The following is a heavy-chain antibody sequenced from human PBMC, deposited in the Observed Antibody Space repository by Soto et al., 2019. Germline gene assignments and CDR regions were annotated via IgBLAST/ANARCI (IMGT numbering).Heavy chain of an antibody. Sequence: ASVKVSCKASGGTFSSYAISWVRQAPGQGLEWMGGIIPIFGTANYAQKFQGRVTITADESTSTAYMELSSLRSADTAVYYCARGRHCSPSSCFGYPSIWFDPWGQGTLVTVSS. D-gene: IGHD2-15*01. J-gene: IGHJ5*02. CDR2: IIPIFGTA. V-gene: IGHV1-69*13. CDR3: ARGRHCSPSSCFGYPSIWFDP. CDR1: GGTFSSYA.